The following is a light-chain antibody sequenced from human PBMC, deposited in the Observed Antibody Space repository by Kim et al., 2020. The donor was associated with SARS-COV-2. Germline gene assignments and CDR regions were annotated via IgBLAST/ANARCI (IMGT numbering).Light chain of an antibody. CDR2: GAS. CDR1: QTVTSNY. CDR3: QQYGRT. J-gene: IGKJ1*01. V-gene: IGKV3-20*01. Sequence: LSVSPGERSTPSCRASQTVTSNYLAWYQQKPGQAPGLLIYGASSRATGIPDRFSGSGSGTDFTLTISRLEPEDVAVYYCQQYGRTFGQGTKVEIK.